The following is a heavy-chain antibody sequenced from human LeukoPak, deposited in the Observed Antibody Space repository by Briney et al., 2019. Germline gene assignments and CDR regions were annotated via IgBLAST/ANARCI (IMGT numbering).Heavy chain of an antibody. CDR1: GGSIISNNW. CDR2: IDHSGST. CDR3: ARARTYYYDVRTTVGDAFDI. V-gene: IGHV4-4*02. Sequence: SETLSLTCAVSGGSIISNNWWSWVRQPPGQGLEWIGEIDHSGSTNYRPSLKSRVTISLDTSKNHFSLKLSSVTAADTAVYFCARARTYYYDVRTTVGDAFDIWGQGTMVTVTS. J-gene: IGHJ3*02. D-gene: IGHD3-22*01.